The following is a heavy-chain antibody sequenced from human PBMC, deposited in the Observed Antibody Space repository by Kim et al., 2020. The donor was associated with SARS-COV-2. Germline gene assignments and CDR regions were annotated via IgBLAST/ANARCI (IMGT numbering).Heavy chain of an antibody. CDR2: GT. Sequence: GTNYAESVKGRFTICRDDSKNMLYLQMNSLRGEDTATYYCVKGLYYVDYWGQGTLVTVGS. CDR3: VKGLYYVDY. D-gene: IGHD3-10*01. V-gene: IGHV3-23*01. J-gene: IGHJ4*02.